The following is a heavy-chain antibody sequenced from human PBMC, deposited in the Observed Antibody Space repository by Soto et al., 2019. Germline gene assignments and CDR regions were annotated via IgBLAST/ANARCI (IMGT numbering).Heavy chain of an antibody. V-gene: IGHV4-59*01. CDR1: GGSISDYY. CDR2: IYYSGST. D-gene: IGHD4-4*01. CDR3: ARVDTTGWYFDL. J-gene: IGHJ2*01. Sequence: QVQLQESGPGQVKPSETLSLTCTVSGGSISDYYWSWIRQPPGKGLEWIGYIYYSGSTNYNPSLKSRVTISEDMSKNQFSLRLSSVTASDTAVYYCARVDTTGWYFDLWGRGTLVTVSS.